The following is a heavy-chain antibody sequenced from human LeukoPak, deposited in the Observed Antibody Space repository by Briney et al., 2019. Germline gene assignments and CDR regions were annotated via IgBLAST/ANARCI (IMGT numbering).Heavy chain of an antibody. Sequence: TSETLSLTCTVSGGSISSYYWSWIRQPPVKGLEWIGYIYYTGDTNHNPSLKSRVTISIDTSKNQLSLTLHSVTAADTAVYYCARHPFATPFDYWGQGILVTVSS. CDR3: ARHPFATPFDY. CDR1: GGSISSYY. V-gene: IGHV4-59*08. J-gene: IGHJ4*02. D-gene: IGHD2-15*01. CDR2: IYYTGDT.